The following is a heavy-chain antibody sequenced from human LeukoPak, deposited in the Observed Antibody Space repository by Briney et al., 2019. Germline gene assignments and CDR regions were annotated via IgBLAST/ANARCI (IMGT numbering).Heavy chain of an antibody. CDR1: GGSISSGSYY. CDR2: IYTSGST. CDR3: ARDYRGPTVADYYYYMDV. J-gene: IGHJ6*03. Sequence: SETLSLTCTVSGGSISSGSYYWSWIRHPAGKGLEWIGRIYTSGSTNYNPSLKSRVTISVDTSKNQFSLKLSSVTAADTAVYYCARDYRGPTVADYYYYMDVWGKGTTVTVSS. V-gene: IGHV4-61*02. D-gene: IGHD6-19*01.